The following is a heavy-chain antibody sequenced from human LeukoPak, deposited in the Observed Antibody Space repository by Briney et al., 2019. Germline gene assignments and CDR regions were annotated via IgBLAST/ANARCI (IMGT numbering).Heavy chain of an antibody. D-gene: IGHD6-19*01. Sequence: GGSLRLSCAASGFTFSSHGMHWVRQAPGKGLEWVAVIWYDGSNKYYADSVKGRFTISRDNSKNTLYLQMNSLRAEDTAVYYCARHGTGSNSGWYIHWGQGALVTVSS. V-gene: IGHV3-33*01. J-gene: IGHJ4*02. CDR2: IWYDGSNK. CDR1: GFTFSSHG. CDR3: ARHGTGSNSGWYIH.